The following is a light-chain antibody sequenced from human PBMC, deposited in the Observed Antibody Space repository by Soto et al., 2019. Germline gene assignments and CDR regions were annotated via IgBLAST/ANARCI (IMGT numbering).Light chain of an antibody. V-gene: IGKV3-15*01. Sequence: EIVMTQSPATLSVSPGERATLSCRASQSVNSNLAWYQQKPGQAPRLLISGSSTRATGIPARFSGSGSGTEFTFTISTLQSEDFAFYNCQQYNNWPPTFGQGTKVEIK. CDR2: GSS. J-gene: IGKJ1*01. CDR3: QQYNNWPPT. CDR1: QSVNSN.